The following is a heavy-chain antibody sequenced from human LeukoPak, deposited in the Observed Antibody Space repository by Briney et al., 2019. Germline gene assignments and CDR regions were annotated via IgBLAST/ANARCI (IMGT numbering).Heavy chain of an antibody. J-gene: IGHJ4*02. CDR3: ARGQSVGWEIGVCDF. D-gene: IGHD1-26*01. CDR2: ISYDGSNK. Sequence: GGSLRLSCATSGLTFTNAWMSWFRQAPGKGLEWVAVISYDGSNKYYADSVKGRFTISSDDSRNTLYLQMTSLRAEDTAVYYCARGQSVGWEIGVCDFWGQGSLVTVAS. V-gene: IGHV3-30*03. CDR1: GLTFTNAW.